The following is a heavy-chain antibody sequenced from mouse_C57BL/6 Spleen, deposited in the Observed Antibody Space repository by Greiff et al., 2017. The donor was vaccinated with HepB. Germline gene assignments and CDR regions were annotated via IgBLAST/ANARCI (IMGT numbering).Heavy chain of an antibody. CDR2: ISSGSSTI. Sequence: VQLKESGGGLVKPGGSLKLSCAASGFTFSDYGMHWVRQAPEKGLEWVAYISSGSSTIYYADTVKGRFTISRDNAKNTLFLQMTSLRSEDTAMYYCARRSNYYYGSSSTGTDAMDYWGQGTSVTVSS. CDR1: GFTFSDYG. V-gene: IGHV5-17*01. D-gene: IGHD1-1*01. CDR3: ARRSNYYYGSSSTGTDAMDY. J-gene: IGHJ4*01.